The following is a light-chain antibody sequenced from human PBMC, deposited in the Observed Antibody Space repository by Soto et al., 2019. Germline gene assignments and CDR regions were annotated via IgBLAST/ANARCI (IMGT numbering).Light chain of an antibody. V-gene: IGLV3-21*02. J-gene: IGLJ1*01. CDR2: DDS. Sequence: SYELTQPPSVSVAPGQTARITCGGNNIGSKSVHWYQQKPCQAPVLVVYDDSDRPSGIPERFSGSNSGNTATLTISRVEAGDEADYYCQVWDSSSDPLVGFGTGTKLTVL. CDR1: NIGSKS. CDR3: QVWDSSSDPLVG.